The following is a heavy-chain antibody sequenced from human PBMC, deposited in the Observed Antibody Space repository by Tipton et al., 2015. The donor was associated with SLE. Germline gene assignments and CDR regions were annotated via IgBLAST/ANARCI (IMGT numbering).Heavy chain of an antibody. Sequence: QSGPEVKKPGASVKVSCKASGYTFTGYYMHWVRQAPGQGLEWMGWIIPIFGTANYAQKFQGRVTITADESTSTAYMELSSLRSEDTAVYYCASRSYGDPVYWGQGTLVTVSS. CDR2: IIPIFGTA. D-gene: IGHD4-17*01. CDR3: ASRSYGDPVY. V-gene: IGHV1-69*13. J-gene: IGHJ4*02. CDR1: GYTFTGYY.